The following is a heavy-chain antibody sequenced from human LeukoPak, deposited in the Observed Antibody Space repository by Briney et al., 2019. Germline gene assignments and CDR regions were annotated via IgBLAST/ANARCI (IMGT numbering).Heavy chain of an antibody. CDR2: IIPIFGTA. Sequence: GASVKVSCKASGGTFSSYAISWVRQAPGQGLEWMGGIIPIFGTANYAQKFQGRVTITTDESTSTAYMELSSLRSEDTAVYYCARDSPVVDTAMVIDSYYYYYMDVWGKGTTVTVSS. CDR1: GGTFSSYA. J-gene: IGHJ6*03. D-gene: IGHD5-18*01. CDR3: ARDSPVVDTAMVIDSYYYYYMDV. V-gene: IGHV1-69*05.